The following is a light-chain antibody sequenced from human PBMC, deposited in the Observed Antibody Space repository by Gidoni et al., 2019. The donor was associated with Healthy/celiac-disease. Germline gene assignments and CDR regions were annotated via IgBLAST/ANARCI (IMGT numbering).Light chain of an antibody. CDR1: QSISSW. V-gene: IGKV1-5*01. Sequence: DIQMTQSPSTLSASVGDRVTITCRASQSISSWLAWYQQKPGKAPKCLIYDASSLESGVPSRFSGSGSGTEFTLTISSLQPDDFATYYCQQYNSYPYTFGQGTKLEIK. CDR2: DAS. J-gene: IGKJ2*01. CDR3: QQYNSYPYT.